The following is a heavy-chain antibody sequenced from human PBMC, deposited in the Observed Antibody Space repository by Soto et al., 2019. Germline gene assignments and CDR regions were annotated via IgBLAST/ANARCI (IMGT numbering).Heavy chain of an antibody. CDR2: MNPNSGNT. CDR1: GYTFTSYD. Sequence: ASVKVSCKASGYTFTSYDINWVRQATGQGLEWMGWMNPNSGNTGYAQKFQGRVTMTRNTSISTAYMELSSLRSEDTAVYYWVGLGWVYCSGESGWCYNWGQGTLVTVSS. J-gene: IGHJ4*02. D-gene: IGHD2-15*01. CDR3: VGLGWVYCSGESGWCYN. V-gene: IGHV1-8*01.